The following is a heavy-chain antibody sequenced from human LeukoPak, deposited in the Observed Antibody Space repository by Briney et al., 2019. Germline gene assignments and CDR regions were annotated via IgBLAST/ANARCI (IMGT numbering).Heavy chain of an antibody. CDR3: ARRQGIAAAGNIYYYGMDV. CDR1: GFPFSDYY. D-gene: IGHD6-13*01. J-gene: IGHJ6*02. V-gene: IGHV3-11*03. Sequence: PGGSLRLSCAASGFPFSDYYMTWIRQAPGKRLEWVSYISSSSSYTNYADSVKGRFTISIDNAKNSLYLQMNSLRAEDTAVYYCARRQGIAAAGNIYYYGMDVWGQGTTVTVSS. CDR2: ISSSSSYT.